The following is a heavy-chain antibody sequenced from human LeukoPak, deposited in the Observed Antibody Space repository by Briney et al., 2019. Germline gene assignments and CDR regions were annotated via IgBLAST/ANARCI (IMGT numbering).Heavy chain of an antibody. V-gene: IGHV3-30*18. CDR1: GFMFSNYG. Sequence: PGGSLRLSCAASGFMFSNYGMHWVRQAPGKGLEWEAVVPYDGTNKYYADPVKGQFTISRDNSKNTLYLQMNNLRAEDTAVYYCAKLVAAPPSYYYGMDVWGQGTTVTVPS. CDR3: AKLVAAPPSYYYGMDV. J-gene: IGHJ6*02. CDR2: VPYDGTNK. D-gene: IGHD5-12*01.